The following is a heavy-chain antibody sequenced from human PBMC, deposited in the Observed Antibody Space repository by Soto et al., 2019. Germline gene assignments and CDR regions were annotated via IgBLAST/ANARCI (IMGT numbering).Heavy chain of an antibody. CDR2: IYHNGTT. V-gene: IGHV4-4*02. D-gene: IGHD2-8*02. CDR3: ARYRSGPICTSRACYKGDYFDY. Sequence: QVHLKESGPGLVKPSGTLSLTCAVSGGSISSTNWWSWVRQPPGKGLEWIGEIYHNGTTNYNPSLKRPVTISVTRSNTPSPLKLYSVTAAVTAMYFCARYRSGPICTSRACYKGDYFDYWGQGTLVPVSS. J-gene: IGHJ4*02. CDR1: GGSISSTNW.